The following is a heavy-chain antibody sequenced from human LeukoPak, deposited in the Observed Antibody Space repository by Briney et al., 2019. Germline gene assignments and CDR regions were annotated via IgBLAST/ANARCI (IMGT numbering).Heavy chain of an antibody. CDR2: ISSGSNYI. V-gene: IGHV3-21*01. J-gene: IGHJ4*02. Sequence: PGGSLRLSCAASGFTFSNYSMNWVRQAPGRELEWVSVISSGSNYIYYADSVKGRFTISRDNAKNSLYLQMNSLRAEDTAVYYCARGVQFSSGWYYDYWGQGVLVTVSS. CDR3: ARGVQFSSGWYYDY. CDR1: GFTFSNYS. D-gene: IGHD6-19*01.